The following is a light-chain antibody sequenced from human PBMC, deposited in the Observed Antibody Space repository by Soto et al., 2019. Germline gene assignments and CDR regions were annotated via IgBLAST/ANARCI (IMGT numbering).Light chain of an antibody. J-gene: IGLJ3*02. Sequence: NFMLTQPHSVSESPGKTVTISCTHSRGSIASNYVQWYQQRPGSSPTTVIYEDNQRPSGVPDRFSGSIDSSSNSASLTISGLKTEDEADYYCQSYDSSNWVFGGGTKVTVL. CDR3: QSYDSSNWV. CDR2: EDN. CDR1: RGSIASNY. V-gene: IGLV6-57*01.